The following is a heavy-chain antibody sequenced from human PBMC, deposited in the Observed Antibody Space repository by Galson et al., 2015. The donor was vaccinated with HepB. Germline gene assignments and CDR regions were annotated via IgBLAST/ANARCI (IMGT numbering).Heavy chain of an antibody. CDR3: ARVTRHYSNSYFDF. V-gene: IGHV4-61*02. CDR1: GGSISSSAHF. Sequence: TLSLTCTVSGGSISSSAHFWHWLRQPVGKGLEWIGRVYSSGSTNYNPSLESRVTILADTSKNQFSLKLNSVTAADTAVYFCARVTRHYSNSYFDFWGQGSLVTVSS. J-gene: IGHJ4*02. CDR2: VYSSGST. D-gene: IGHD4-11*01.